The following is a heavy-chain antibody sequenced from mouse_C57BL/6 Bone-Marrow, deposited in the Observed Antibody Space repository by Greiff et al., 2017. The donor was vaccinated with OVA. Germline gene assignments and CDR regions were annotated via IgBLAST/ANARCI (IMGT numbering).Heavy chain of an antibody. V-gene: IGHV1-72*01. CDR1: GYTFTSYW. D-gene: IGHD2-1*01. J-gene: IGHJ4*01. CDR2: IDPNSGGT. Sequence: QVQLQQPGAELVKPGASVKLSCKASGYTFTSYWMHWVKQRPGRGLEWIGRIDPNSGGTKYNEKFKSKATLTVDKPSSTAYMQLSSLTSEGSAVYYCASSIYYGSCWGYYYAMDYWGQGTSVTVSS. CDR3: ASSIYYGSCWGYYYAMDY.